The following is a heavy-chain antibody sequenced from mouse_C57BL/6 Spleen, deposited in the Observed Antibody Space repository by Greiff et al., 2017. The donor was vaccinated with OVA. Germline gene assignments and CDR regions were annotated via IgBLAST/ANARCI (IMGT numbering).Heavy chain of an antibody. CDR3: ARSYGSSYNFDY. J-gene: IGHJ2*01. CDR1: GFTFSDYG. D-gene: IGHD1-1*01. CDR2: ISSGSSTI. V-gene: IGHV5-17*01. Sequence: EVKLMESGGGLVKPGGSLKLSCAASGFTFSDYGMHWVRQAPETGLEWVAYISSGSSTIYYADTVKGRFTISRDNAKNTLFLQMTSLRSEDTAMYYCARSYGSSYNFDYWGQGTTLTVSS.